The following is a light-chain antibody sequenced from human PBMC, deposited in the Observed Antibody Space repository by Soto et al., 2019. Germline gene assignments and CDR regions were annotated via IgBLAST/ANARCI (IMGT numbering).Light chain of an antibody. CDR3: CSYAGSSTFVV. V-gene: IGLV2-23*03. Sequence: QSALTQPAAVSGSPGQSINISCTVTSIDVGSYNLVSWYQQHPGKAPKLMIYEGSKRPSGVSNRFSGSKSGNTASLTISGLQSEDEADYYCCSYAGSSTFVVFGGGTKLTV. CDR1: SIDVGSYNL. J-gene: IGLJ2*01. CDR2: EGS.